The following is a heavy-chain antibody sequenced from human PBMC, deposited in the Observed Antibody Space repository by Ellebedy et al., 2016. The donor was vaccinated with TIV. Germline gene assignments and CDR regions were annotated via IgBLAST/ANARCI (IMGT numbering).Heavy chain of an antibody. CDR3: AREDGWFGELALGMDV. J-gene: IGHJ6*02. CDR1: GGSFSGYY. V-gene: IGHV4-34*09. CDR2: IYYSGST. D-gene: IGHD3-10*01. Sequence: SETLSLXCAVYGGSFSGYYWSWIRQPPGKELEWIGSIYYSGSTYYNPSLKSRVTISVDTSKNQFSLKLSSVTAADTAVYYCAREDGWFGELALGMDVWGQGTTVTVSS.